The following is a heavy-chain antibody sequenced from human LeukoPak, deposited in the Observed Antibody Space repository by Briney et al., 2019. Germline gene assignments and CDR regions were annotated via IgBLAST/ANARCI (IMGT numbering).Heavy chain of an antibody. Sequence: ASVKVSCKTSGYTFTSYGVSWVRQAPGQGLEWMGWMNPNSGNTGYAQKFQGRVTITTDESTSTAYMELSSLRSEDTAVYYCASDKRWYFDLWGRGTLVTVSS. V-gene: IGHV1-8*03. CDR2: MNPNSGNT. CDR3: ASDKRWYFDL. J-gene: IGHJ2*01. D-gene: IGHD3-22*01. CDR1: GYTFTSYG.